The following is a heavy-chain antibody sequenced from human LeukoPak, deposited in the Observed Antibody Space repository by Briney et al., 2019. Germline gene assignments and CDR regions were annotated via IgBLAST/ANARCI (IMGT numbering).Heavy chain of an antibody. V-gene: IGHV3-7*01. CDR1: GFTFSSYW. J-gene: IGHJ4*02. CDR3: ARAQWISGVVINGPKDY. D-gene: IGHD3-3*01. CDR2: IKHDGSER. Sequence: PGGSLRLSCAASGFTFSSYWMSWVRQSPGKGLEWVANIKHDGSERYYVDSVKGRFTVSRANAKNSLFLHMNTLRAEDTAVYYCARAQWISGVVINGPKDYWGQGTLVTLS.